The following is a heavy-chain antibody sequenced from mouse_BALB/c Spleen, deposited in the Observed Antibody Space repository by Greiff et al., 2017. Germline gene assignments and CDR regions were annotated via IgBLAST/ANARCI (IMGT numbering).Heavy chain of an antibody. D-gene: IGHD2-1*01. J-gene: IGHJ4*01. Sequence: EVKLVESGGDLVKPGGSLKLSCAASGFTFSSYGMSWVRQTPDKRLEWVATISSGGSYTYYPDSVKGRFTISRDNAKNTLYLQMSSLKSEDTAMYYCAREGMDGNYGYYAMDYWGQGTSVTVSS. V-gene: IGHV5-6*01. CDR2: ISSGGSYT. CDR3: AREGMDGNYGYYAMDY. CDR1: GFTFSSYG.